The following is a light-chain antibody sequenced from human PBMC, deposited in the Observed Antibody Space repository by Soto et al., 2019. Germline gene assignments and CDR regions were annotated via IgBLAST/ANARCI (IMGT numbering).Light chain of an antibody. Sequence: QSALTQPASVSGSPGQSITISCTGTSSDVGAYDYVSWYQQHPDKAPNLMIYEVSNRPSGVSNRFSGSKSVNTATLPISGLQADDEADYYCSSYTSSSTRVFGTGTTLTVL. CDR3: SSYTSSSTRV. CDR2: EVS. V-gene: IGLV2-14*03. J-gene: IGLJ1*01. CDR1: SSDVGAYDY.